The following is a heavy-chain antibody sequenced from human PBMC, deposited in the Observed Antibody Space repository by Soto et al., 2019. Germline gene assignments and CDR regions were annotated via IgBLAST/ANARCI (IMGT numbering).Heavy chain of an antibody. J-gene: IGHJ6*02. V-gene: IGHV3-33*01. CDR3: ARENGESPYYYYYGMDV. Sequence: GGSLRLSCAASGFTFSSYGMHWVRQAPGKGLEWVAVIWYDGSNKYYADSVKGRFTISRDNSKNTLYLQMNSLRAEDTAVYYCARENGESPYYYYYGMDVWGQGTTVTVSS. CDR1: GFTFSSYG. D-gene: IGHD3-10*01. CDR2: IWYDGSNK.